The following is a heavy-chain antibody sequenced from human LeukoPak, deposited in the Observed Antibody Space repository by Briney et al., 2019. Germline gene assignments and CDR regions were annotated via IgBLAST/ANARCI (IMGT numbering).Heavy chain of an antibody. D-gene: IGHD2-2*01. Sequence: VASVKVSCKASGYTFTSYGISWVRQAPGQGLEWMGWISAYNGNTNYAQKLQGRVTMTTDTSTSTAYMELRSLRSDDTAVYYCARGSSTSCYDAFDIWGQGTMVTVSS. CDR2: ISAYNGNT. V-gene: IGHV1-18*01. J-gene: IGHJ3*02. CDR1: GYTFTSYG. CDR3: ARGSSTSCYDAFDI.